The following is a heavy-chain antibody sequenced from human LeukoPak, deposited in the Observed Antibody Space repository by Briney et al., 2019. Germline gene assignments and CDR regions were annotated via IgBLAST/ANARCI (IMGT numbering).Heavy chain of an antibody. J-gene: IGHJ4*02. D-gene: IGHD6-19*01. V-gene: IGHV3-48*02. CDR2: ISSSSSTI. Sequence: GGSLRLSCAASGFTFSSYSMNWVRQAPGKGLEWVSYISSSSSTIYYADSVKGRFTISRDNAKNSQYLQMNSLRDEDTAVYYCAKDTYSSGWYVDYWGQGTLVTVSS. CDR3: AKDTYSSGWYVDY. CDR1: GFTFSSYS.